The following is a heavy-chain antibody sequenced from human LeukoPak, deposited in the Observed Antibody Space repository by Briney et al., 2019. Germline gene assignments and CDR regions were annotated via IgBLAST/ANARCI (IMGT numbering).Heavy chain of an antibody. V-gene: IGHV1-58*01. CDR1: GFTFTSSA. CDR3: AADATDPILTGYYLDY. Sequence: SVKVSFTASGFTFTSSAVQWVRQARGQRLEWIGWIVVGSGNTNYAQKFQERVTITRDMSTSTAYMELSSLRSEDTAVYYCAADATDPILTGYYLDYWGQGGLVTVSS. CDR2: IVVGSGNT. J-gene: IGHJ4*02. D-gene: IGHD3-9*01.